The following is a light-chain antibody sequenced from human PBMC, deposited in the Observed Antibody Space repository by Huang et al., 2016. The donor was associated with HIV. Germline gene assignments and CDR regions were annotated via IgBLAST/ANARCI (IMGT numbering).Light chain of an antibody. CDR3: QQRSNWPPELT. V-gene: IGKV3-11*01. Sequence: EIVLTQSPATLSLSPGERATLSCRASQTVRSHLARYQQKPGQAPRLLIYDASDRATGIPARFSGSGSGTDFTLTISSLEPEDFGVYYCQQRSNWPPELTFGGGTKVEIK. CDR1: QTVRSH. CDR2: DAS. J-gene: IGKJ4*01.